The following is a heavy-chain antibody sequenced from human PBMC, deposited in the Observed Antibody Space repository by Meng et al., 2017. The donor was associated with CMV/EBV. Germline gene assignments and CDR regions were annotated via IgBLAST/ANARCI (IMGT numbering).Heavy chain of an antibody. V-gene: IGHV4-34*01. CDR2: INHSGST. J-gene: IGHJ6*02. CDR3: ARGRVSSCYGTSYYYYGMDV. CDR1: GGSFSGYY. D-gene: IGHD2-2*01. Sequence: SETLSLTCAVYGGSFSGYYWSWIRQPPGKGLEWIGEINHSGSTNYNPSLKSRVTISVDTSKNQFSLKLSSVTAADTAVYYCARGRVSSCYGTSYYYYGMDVWGQGTTVTVSS.